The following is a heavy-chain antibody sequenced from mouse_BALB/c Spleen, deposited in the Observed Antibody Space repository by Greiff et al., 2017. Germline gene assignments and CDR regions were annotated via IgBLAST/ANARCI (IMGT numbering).Heavy chain of an antibody. V-gene: IGHV2-9-2*01. Sequence: QVQLKQSGPGLVAPSQSLSITCTVSGFSLTSYDISWIRQPPGKGLEWLGVIWTGGGTNYNSAFMSRLSISKDNSKSQVFLKMNSLQTDDTAIYYCVRDPEYYAMDYWGQGTSVTVSS. CDR1: GFSLTSYD. CDR2: IWTGGGT. CDR3: VRDPEYYAMDY. J-gene: IGHJ4*01.